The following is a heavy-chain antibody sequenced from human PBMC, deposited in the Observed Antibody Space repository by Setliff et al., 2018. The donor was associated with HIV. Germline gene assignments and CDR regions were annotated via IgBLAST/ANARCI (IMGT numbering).Heavy chain of an antibody. CDR3: GRWGHGYNSYDH. J-gene: IGHJ4*02. CDR1: GGSISGHY. D-gene: IGHD5-12*01. Sequence: PSETLSLTCTVSGGSISGHYWSWIRQPPGKELEWIASMVYTGGTNYNPSLKSRVSVSVDTSKNQFSLTLRSLTAADTAVYYCGRWGHGYNSYDHWGQGTLVTVSS. V-gene: IGHV4-59*11. CDR2: MVYTGGT.